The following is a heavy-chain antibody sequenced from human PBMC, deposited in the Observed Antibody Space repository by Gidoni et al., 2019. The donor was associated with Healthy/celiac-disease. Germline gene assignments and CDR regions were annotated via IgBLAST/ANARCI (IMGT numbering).Heavy chain of an antibody. V-gene: IGHV1-18*01. CDR3: ARDGLGYCSSTSCYGNYYGMDV. CDR2: ISAYNGNT. D-gene: IGHD2-2*01. Sequence: QVQLVQSGAEVKKPGASVKVSCKASGYTFTSYGISWVRQAPGQGLEWMGWISAYNGNTNYAQKLQGRVTMTTDTSTSTAYMELRSLRSDDTAVYYCARDGLGYCSSTSCYGNYYGMDVWGQGTTVTVSS. CDR1: GYTFTSYG. J-gene: IGHJ6*02.